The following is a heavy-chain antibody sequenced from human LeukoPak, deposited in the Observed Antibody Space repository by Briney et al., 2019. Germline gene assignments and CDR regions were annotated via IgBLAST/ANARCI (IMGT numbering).Heavy chain of an antibody. D-gene: IGHD4-17*01. J-gene: IGHJ4*02. Sequence: SGGSLRLSCAASGXTFSSYAMHWVRQAPGKGLEYVSAISSDGSSTYYANSVKGRLTISRDNSKNTLYLQMNSLRAEDTAVYYCASTFYGDSPPYWGQGTLVTVSS. CDR2: ISSDGSST. CDR1: GXTFSSYA. CDR3: ASTFYGDSPPY. V-gene: IGHV3-64*01.